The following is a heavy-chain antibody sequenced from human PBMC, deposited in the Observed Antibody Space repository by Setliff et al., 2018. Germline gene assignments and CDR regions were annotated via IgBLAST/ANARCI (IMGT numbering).Heavy chain of an antibody. CDR2: IHYEGGTA. V-gene: IGHV3-30*02. CDR3: ARDVYDFRTGQGGP. CDR1: GFVFSSYG. Sequence: GGSLRLSCGASGFVFSSYGLHWVRQAPGKGLGWVAYIHYEGGTAHYADSVKGRFTISRDNSKNTVSLQMNSLRVEDTAVYYCARDVYDFRTGQGGPWGQGTRVTVSS. D-gene: IGHD3-3*01. J-gene: IGHJ5*02.